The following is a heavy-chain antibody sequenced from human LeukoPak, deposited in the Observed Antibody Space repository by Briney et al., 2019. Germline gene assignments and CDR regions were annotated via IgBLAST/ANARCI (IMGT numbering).Heavy chain of an antibody. CDR3: VRARPSWDFASGSLQY. J-gene: IGHJ4*02. CDR2: INMDESAT. CDR1: GFTFSKYW. Sequence: QPGGSLRLSCGASGFTFSKYWMHWVRQAPGKGLVWVSRINMDESATLYADSVKGRFTISRDNAKNTLFLQMNSLRAEDSAVYYCVRARPSWDFASGSLQYWGQGALVTVSS. D-gene: IGHD3-10*01. V-gene: IGHV3-74*01.